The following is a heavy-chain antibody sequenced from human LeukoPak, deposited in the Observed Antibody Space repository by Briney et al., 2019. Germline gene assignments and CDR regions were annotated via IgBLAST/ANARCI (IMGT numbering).Heavy chain of an antibody. CDR1: GFTFSSYA. CDR2: IWYDGSNK. J-gene: IGHJ6*02. CDR3: ARDLSGGGYGMDV. Sequence: GGSLRLSCAASGFTFSSYAMHWVRQAPGKGLEWVAVIWYDGSNKYYADSVKGRFTISRDNSKNTLYLQMNSLRAEDTAVYYCARDLSGGGYGMDVWGQGTTVTVSS. D-gene: IGHD3-16*01. V-gene: IGHV3-33*08.